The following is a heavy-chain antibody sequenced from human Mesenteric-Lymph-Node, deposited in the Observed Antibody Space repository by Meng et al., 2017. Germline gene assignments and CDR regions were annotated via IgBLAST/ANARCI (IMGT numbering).Heavy chain of an antibody. Sequence: SETLSLTCTVSGGSISSYYWSWIRQPAGKGLEWIGRIYTSGSTNYNPSLKSRVTMSVDTSKNQFSLKLSSVTAADTAVYYCARDRLSSSWFLGTYFDHWGQGTLVTVSS. J-gene: IGHJ4*02. D-gene: IGHD6-13*01. CDR1: GGSISSYY. CDR3: ARDRLSSSWFLGTYFDH. V-gene: IGHV4-4*07. CDR2: IYTSGST.